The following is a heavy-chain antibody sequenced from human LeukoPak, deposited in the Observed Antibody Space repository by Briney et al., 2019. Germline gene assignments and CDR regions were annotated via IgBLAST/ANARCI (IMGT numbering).Heavy chain of an antibody. CDR1: GFTFSSYW. CDR2: INSDGSST. J-gene: IGHJ6*02. D-gene: IGHD3-10*01. CDR3: ASWITMVRGVIRGMDV. Sequence: PGGSLRLSCAASGFTFSSYWMHWVRQAPGKGLVWVSRINSDGSSTSYADSVKGRFTISRDNAKNTLYLQMNSLRAEDTAVYYCASWITMVRGVIRGMDVWGQGTTVTVSS. V-gene: IGHV3-74*01.